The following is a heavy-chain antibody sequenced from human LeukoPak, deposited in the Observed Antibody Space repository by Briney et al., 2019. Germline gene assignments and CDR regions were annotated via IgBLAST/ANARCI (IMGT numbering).Heavy chain of an antibody. CDR3: AKLMEVITVNDAFDI. D-gene: IGHD3-10*01. CDR2: ISGSGGST. J-gene: IGHJ3*02. Sequence: GGSLRLSCAASGFTFSSYAMSWVRQAPGKGLEWDSAISGSGGSTYYADSVKGRFTISRDNSKNTLYLQMNSLRAEDTAVYYCAKLMEVITVNDAFDIWGQGTMVTVSS. CDR1: GFTFSSYA. V-gene: IGHV3-23*01.